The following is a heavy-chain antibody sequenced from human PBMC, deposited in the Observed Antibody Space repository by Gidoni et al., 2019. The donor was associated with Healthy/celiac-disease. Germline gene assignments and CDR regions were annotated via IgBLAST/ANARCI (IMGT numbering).Heavy chain of an antibody. D-gene: IGHD4-17*01. CDR2: ISWNSGSI. CDR3: AKDISSTVTLDFDY. V-gene: IGHV3-9*01. CDR1: GFTFDDYA. J-gene: IGHJ4*02. Sequence: EVQLVESGGGLVQPGRSLRLSCAASGFTFDDYAMHWVRQAPGKGLEWVSGISWNSGSIGYADSVKGRFTISRDNAKNSLYLQMNSLRAEDTALYYCAKDISSTVTLDFDYWGQGTLVTVSS.